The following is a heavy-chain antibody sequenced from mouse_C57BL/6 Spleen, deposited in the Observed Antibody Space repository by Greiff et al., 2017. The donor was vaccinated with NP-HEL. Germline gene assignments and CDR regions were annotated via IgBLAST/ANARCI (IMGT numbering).Heavy chain of an antibody. CDR2: IIPNYGSP. CDR1: GYSFTDYN. J-gene: IGHJ4*01. Sequence: EVQLQQSGPELVKPGASVKISCKASGYSFTDYNMTWVKQSNGTSLSWIGVIIPNYGSPSYNQKFKGKATLTVDQTSSTAYMKLNSLTSEDSAVYYCARRGFYAMDYWGQGTSVTVSS. CDR3: ARRGFYAMDY. V-gene: IGHV1-39*01.